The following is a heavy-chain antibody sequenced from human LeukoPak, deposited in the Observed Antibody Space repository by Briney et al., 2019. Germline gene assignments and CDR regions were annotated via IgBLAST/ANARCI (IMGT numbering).Heavy chain of an antibody. CDR1: GDSISGYY. V-gene: IGHV4-59*01. Sequence: ETSETLSLTCTVSGDSISGYYWTWIRQPPGRGLEWIGYICCSGTTVYNPSLRSRVAISEDTSKNQLSLILKSVTAADTAVYYCARGGSSGYNYGWGQGILVTVSS. CDR3: ARGGSSGYNYG. J-gene: IGHJ4*02. D-gene: IGHD5-18*01. CDR2: ICCSGTT.